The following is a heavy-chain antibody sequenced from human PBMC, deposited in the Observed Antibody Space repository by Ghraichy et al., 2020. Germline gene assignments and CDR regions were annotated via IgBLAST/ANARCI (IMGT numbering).Heavy chain of an antibody. Sequence: GESLNISCAASGFTFRSYGMHWVRQAPGKGLEWVAFIRYDGSNKYYADSVKGRFTISRDNSKNTLYLQINSLRAEDTAVYYCAKPISGWGAFDIWGQGTMVTVSS. CDR2: IRYDGSNK. V-gene: IGHV3-30*02. CDR1: GFTFRSYG. CDR3: AKPISGWGAFDI. J-gene: IGHJ3*02. D-gene: IGHD3-22*01.